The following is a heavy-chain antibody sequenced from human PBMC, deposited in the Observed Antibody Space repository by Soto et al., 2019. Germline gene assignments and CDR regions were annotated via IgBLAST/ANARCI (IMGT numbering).Heavy chain of an antibody. V-gene: IGHV1-69*13. CDR1: GGTFSSSA. D-gene: IGHD2-15*01. CDR3: ATTYCSGGNCYNYYYGMDA. J-gene: IGHJ6*02. CDR2: IIPIFGPA. Sequence: GASVKVSCKASGGTFSSSAICWVRQAPGQGLEWMGGIIPIFGPANYAQKFQGRVTLTADESTSTAYMELSSLRSEDTAVYYCATTYCSGGNCYNYYYGMDAWGQGTPVTVSS.